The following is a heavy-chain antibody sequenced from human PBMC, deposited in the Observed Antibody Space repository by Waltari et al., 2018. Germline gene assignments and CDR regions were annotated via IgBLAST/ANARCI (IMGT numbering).Heavy chain of an antibody. D-gene: IGHD2-15*01. V-gene: IGHV4-34*02. CDR2: INHNGNR. CDR3: VRLEDCSGPGGNCYSGDSFALDV. CDR1: GGSFSGYY. Sequence: QVQLQQWGAGQLQPSETLSLTCAVYGGSFSGYYWGWIRQPPGKGLEWIGEINHNGNRKHNPSLRSRIAMFVDTSRSQFSLKVDSVTAADTAVYYCVRLEDCSGPGGNCYSGDSFALDVWGQGTSVTVSS. J-gene: IGHJ6*02.